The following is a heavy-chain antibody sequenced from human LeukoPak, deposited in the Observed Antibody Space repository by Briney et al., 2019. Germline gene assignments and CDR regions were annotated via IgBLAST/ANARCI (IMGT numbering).Heavy chain of an antibody. D-gene: IGHD1-26*01. CDR2: IIPILGIA. Sequence: SVKVSCKASGGTFSSYTISWVRQAPGQGLEWMGRIIPILGIANYAQKFQGKVTITADKSTSTAYMELSSLRSEDTAVYYCARDPMWEGSAYWGQGALVTVSS. CDR1: GGTFSSYT. J-gene: IGHJ4*02. CDR3: ARDPMWEGSAY. V-gene: IGHV1-69*04.